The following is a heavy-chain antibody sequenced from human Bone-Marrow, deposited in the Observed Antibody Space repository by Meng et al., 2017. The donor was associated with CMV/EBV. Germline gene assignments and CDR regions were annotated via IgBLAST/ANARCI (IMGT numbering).Heavy chain of an antibody. D-gene: IGHD6-19*01. CDR3: ASPIAVAGYYFDY. CDR1: GGTFSSYA. Sequence: QGAVGQPGAAVKKPGASVKVSCKASGGTFSSYAISWVRQAPGQGLEWMGGIIPIFGTANYAQKFQGRVTITADESTSTAYMELSSLRSEDTAVYYCASPIAVAGYYFDYWGQGTLVTVSS. CDR2: IIPIFGTA. V-gene: IGHV1-69*01. J-gene: IGHJ4*02.